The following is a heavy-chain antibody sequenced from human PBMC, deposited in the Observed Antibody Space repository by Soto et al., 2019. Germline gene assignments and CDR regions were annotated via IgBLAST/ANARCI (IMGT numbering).Heavy chain of an antibody. CDR2: VYDNGRP. V-gene: IGHV4-59*01. Sequence: ATLSLTCTISGGSISVYYWSWIRQSPRQGLEWIGYVYDNGRPYYSPSLKGRVTISADTSKNQISLKLTSATAADTAVYYCARGVGSSPPRYWGRGTLVTVSS. CDR1: GGSISVYY. J-gene: IGHJ4*02. CDR3: ARGVGSSPPRY. D-gene: IGHD3-9*01.